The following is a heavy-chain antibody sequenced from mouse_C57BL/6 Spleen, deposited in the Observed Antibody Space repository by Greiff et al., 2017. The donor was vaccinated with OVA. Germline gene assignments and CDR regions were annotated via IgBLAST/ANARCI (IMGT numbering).Heavy chain of an antibody. D-gene: IGHD1-1*01. Sequence: EVKVVESGEGLVKPGGSLKLSCAASGFTFSSYAMSWVRQTPEQRLEWVAYISSGGDYIYYADTVKGRFTISRDNARNTLYLQMSSLKSEDTAMYYCTREGAYYYGSSSWFAYWGQGTLVTVSA. CDR1: GFTFSSYA. V-gene: IGHV5-9-1*02. CDR2: ISSGGDYI. J-gene: IGHJ3*01. CDR3: TREGAYYYGSSSWFAY.